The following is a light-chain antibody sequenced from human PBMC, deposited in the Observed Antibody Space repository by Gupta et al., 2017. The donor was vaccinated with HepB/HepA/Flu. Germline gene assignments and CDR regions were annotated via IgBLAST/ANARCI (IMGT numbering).Light chain of an antibody. J-gene: IGKJ1*01. CDR3: QPNYRTPKT. V-gene: IGKV1-39*01. CDR1: QSISSS. Sequence: DIELTQSPSSLSAPVGDRVTITCRASQSISSSLNWYQQRPGKAPKLLIYDATTLQSGVPTRFSGGGSGTDFSLSIVSLQPEDCVNYYGQPNYRTPKTVGQGTRVEVK. CDR2: DAT.